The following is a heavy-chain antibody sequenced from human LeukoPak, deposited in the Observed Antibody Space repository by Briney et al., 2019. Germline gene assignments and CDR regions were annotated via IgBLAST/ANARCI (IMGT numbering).Heavy chain of an antibody. V-gene: IGHV1-18*04. Sequence: ASVRVSCKASGYTFTDYYIHWVRQAPGQGLEWMGWVSTYNGDTNYPQKLQGRVTMTTDSSTGTAYMVLRSLSSDDTAVYYCARDRGYCTNGVCHREWFDPWGQGTLVTVSS. J-gene: IGHJ5*02. CDR2: VSTYNGDT. D-gene: IGHD2-8*01. CDR3: ARDRGYCTNGVCHREWFDP. CDR1: GYTFTDYY.